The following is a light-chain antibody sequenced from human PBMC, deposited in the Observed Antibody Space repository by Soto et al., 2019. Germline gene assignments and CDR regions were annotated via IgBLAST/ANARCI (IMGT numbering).Light chain of an antibody. Sequence: QSSLTQPPSASGTPGQRFTISCSGISSNIVSNTVNWYQQLPGTAPKLLIYSNNQRPSGVPDRFSGSKSGTSASLAISGLQSEDEADYYCAAWDDSLNGPVFGGGTKVTGL. V-gene: IGLV1-44*01. CDR1: SSNIVSNT. J-gene: IGLJ2*01. CDR3: AAWDDSLNGPV. CDR2: SNN.